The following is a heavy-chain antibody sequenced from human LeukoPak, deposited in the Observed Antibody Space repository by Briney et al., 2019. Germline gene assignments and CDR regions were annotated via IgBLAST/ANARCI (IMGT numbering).Heavy chain of an antibody. CDR3: ARGSGRSGWYLN. V-gene: IGHV4-39*07. D-gene: IGHD6-19*01. Sequence: SETLSLTCTVSGGSISSSSYYWGWIRQPPGKGLEWIGSIYYSGSTYYNPSLKSRVTISVDTSKNQFSLKLSSVTAADTAVYYCARGSGRSGWYLNWGQGTLVTVSS. CDR1: GGSISSSSYY. J-gene: IGHJ4*02. CDR2: IYYSGST.